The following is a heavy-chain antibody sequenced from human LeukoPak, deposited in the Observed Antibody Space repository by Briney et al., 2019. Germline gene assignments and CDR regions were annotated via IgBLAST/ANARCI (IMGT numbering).Heavy chain of an antibody. CDR1: GGSIRSYY. CDR3: ARDCDSTSCYRD. CDR2: IYSSGST. Sequence: KSSETLSLTCTVSGGSIRSYYWSWIRQPAGKGLEWIGRIYSSGSTNYNTSLKSRVTLSVDTSKNQFSLKLSSVTAADTAVYYCARDCDSTSCYRDWGQGTLVTVSS. V-gene: IGHV4-4*07. D-gene: IGHD2-2*01. J-gene: IGHJ4*02.